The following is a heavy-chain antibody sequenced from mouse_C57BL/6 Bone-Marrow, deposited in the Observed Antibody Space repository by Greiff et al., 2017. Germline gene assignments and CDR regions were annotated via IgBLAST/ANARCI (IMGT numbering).Heavy chain of an antibody. J-gene: IGHJ2*01. CDR1: GFSLTSYG. CDR2: IWSGGST. Sequence: VMLVESGPDLVQPSQSLSITCTVSGFSLTSYGVHWVRQSPGKGLEWLGEIWSGGSTAYTAAFISRLSILNDNSKSKVFFKMNTLQADDTAIYYCARKGQYYGTSFDYWGQGTTLTVAS. D-gene: IGHD1-1*01. V-gene: IGHV2-2*01. CDR3: ARKGQYYGTSFDY.